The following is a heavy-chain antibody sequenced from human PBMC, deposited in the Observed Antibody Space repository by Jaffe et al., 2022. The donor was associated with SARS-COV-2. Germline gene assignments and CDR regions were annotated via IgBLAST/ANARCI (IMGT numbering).Heavy chain of an antibody. J-gene: IGHJ4*02. CDR2: IYYSGST. D-gene: IGHD3-3*02. CDR3: ARHFHFQSVAYYFDY. Sequence: QLQLQESGPGLVKPSETLSLTCTVSGDSISSSSYYWGWIRQPPGKGLEWIGSIYYSGSTYYNPSLKGRVAISIDTSKNQFSLKVSSVTAADTAVYYCARHFHFQSVAYYFDYWGQGTLVTVSS. V-gene: IGHV4-39*01. CDR1: GDSISSSSYY.